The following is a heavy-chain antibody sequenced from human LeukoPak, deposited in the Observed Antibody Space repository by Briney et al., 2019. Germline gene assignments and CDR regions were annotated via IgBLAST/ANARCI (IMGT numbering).Heavy chain of an antibody. J-gene: IGHJ4*02. V-gene: IGHV3-30*02. CDR3: AGQGGDCSGGSCYSW. CDR1: GFTFSSYG. Sequence: GGSLRLSCAASGFTFSSYGMHWVRQAPGKGLEWVAFTRYDGSNKYYADSVKGRFTTSRDNSKNTLYLQMNSLRAEDTAVYYCAGQGGDCSGGSCYSWWGQGTLVTVSS. D-gene: IGHD2-15*01. CDR2: TRYDGSNK.